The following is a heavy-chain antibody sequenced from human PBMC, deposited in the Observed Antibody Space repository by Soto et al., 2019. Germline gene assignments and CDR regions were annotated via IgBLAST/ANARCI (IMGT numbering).Heavy chain of an antibody. Sequence: GGSLRLSCAASGFTFSSYDMHWVRQATGKGLEWVSAIGTAGDTYYPGSVKGRFTISRENAKNSLYLQMNSLRAEDTAVYYCASEVTYYDFWSGSKDYYYYGMDVWGQGTTVTVSS. CDR3: ASEVTYYDFWSGSKDYYYYGMDV. CDR1: GFTFSSYD. D-gene: IGHD3-3*01. J-gene: IGHJ6*02. V-gene: IGHV3-13*01. CDR2: IGTAGDT.